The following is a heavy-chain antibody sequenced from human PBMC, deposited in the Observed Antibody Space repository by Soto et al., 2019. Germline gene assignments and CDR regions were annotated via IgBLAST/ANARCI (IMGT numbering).Heavy chain of an antibody. CDR3: TKSPGSSSGY. CDR2: ISGGGGST. CDR1: GFTFMSYA. D-gene: IGHD6-6*01. V-gene: IGHV3-23*01. Sequence: GGSLRLSCVASGFTFMSYALTWVRQAPGKGLEWVSTISGGGGSTYYADSVKGRFTISRDKSKNTLYLQMNGLRAEDTAVYYCTKSPGSSSGYWGQGTLVTVSS. J-gene: IGHJ4*02.